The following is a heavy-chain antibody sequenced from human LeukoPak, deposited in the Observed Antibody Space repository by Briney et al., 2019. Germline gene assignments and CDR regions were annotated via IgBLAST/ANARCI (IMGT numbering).Heavy chain of an antibody. Sequence: PGGSLRLSCAASGFTVSSNYMSWVRQAPGKGLEWVSVIYSGGTTYYADSVKGRFTISRDNSKNTLYLQMNSLRAEDTAVYYCARDSYYGSWSYYRYTFDYWGQGTLVTVSS. CDR2: IYSGGTT. J-gene: IGHJ4*02. D-gene: IGHD3-10*01. V-gene: IGHV3-53*01. CDR3: ARDSYYGSWSYYRYTFDY. CDR1: GFTVSSNY.